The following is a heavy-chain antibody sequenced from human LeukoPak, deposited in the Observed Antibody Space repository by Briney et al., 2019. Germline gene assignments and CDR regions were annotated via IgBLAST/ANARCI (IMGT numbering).Heavy chain of an antibody. J-gene: IGHJ4*02. Sequence: GGSLRLSCAASGFTFSSYAMHWVRQAPGKGLEWVAVISYDGSNKYYADSVKGRFTISRDNSKNTLYLQMNSLRVEDTAVYYCAEGDLSGGTFYFDYWGQGTLVSVSS. CDR2: ISYDGSNK. D-gene: IGHD2-15*01. V-gene: IGHV3-30*04. CDR1: GFTFSSYA. CDR3: AEGDLSGGTFYFDY.